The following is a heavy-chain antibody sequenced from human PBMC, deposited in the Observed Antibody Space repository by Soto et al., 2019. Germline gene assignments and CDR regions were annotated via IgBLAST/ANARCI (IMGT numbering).Heavy chain of an antibody. Sequence: GGSLRLSYAASGFTFRSYGMNWVRQAPGKGLEWVSSISSSSSYIYYADSVKGRFTISRDNAKNSLYLQMNSLRAEDTAVYYCARSPKTLRFLEWSDYYCYMDVWGKGTTVTVSS. V-gene: IGHV3-21*01. CDR1: GFTFRSYG. CDR3: ARSPKTLRFLEWSDYYCYMDV. J-gene: IGHJ6*03. D-gene: IGHD3-3*01. CDR2: ISSSSSYI.